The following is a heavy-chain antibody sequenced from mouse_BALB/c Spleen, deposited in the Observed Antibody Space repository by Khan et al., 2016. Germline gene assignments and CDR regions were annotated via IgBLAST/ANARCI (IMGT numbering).Heavy chain of an antibody. CDR2: IHYSGNT. V-gene: IGHV3-1*02. CDR3: ARDDYGWFAY. J-gene: IGHJ3*01. CDR1: GYSITSGYS. D-gene: IGHD1-1*01. Sequence: EVQLQESGPDLVKPSQTLSLTYTVTGYSITSGYSWHWIRQVPGNKLEWMGYIHYSGNTNYNPSLKSRISITRDTSKNQFFLQLISVTTEDTATYYCARDDYGWFAYWGQETLVTVSA.